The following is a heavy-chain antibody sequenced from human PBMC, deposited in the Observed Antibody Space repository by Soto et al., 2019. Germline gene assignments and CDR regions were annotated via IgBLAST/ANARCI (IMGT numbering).Heavy chain of an antibody. CDR2: IYHSGST. CDR1: GGSISSGGYS. CDR3: ARAHDYYGSGWWFDP. Sequence: SETLSLTSAVSGGSISSGGYSWSWIRQPPGKGLEWIGYIYHSGSTYYNPSLKSRVTISVDRSKNQFSLKLSSVTAADTAVYYCARAHDYYGSGWWFDPWGQGTLVTVSS. D-gene: IGHD3-10*01. J-gene: IGHJ5*02. V-gene: IGHV4-30-2*01.